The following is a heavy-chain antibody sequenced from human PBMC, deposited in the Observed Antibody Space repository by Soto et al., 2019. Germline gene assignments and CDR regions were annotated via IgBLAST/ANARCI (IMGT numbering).Heavy chain of an antibody. CDR2: IIPIFGTP. D-gene: IGHD6-13*01. Sequence: SVKVSCKASGGTFSSYAISWVRQAPGQGLEWMGGIIPIFGTPNYAQKFQGRVTITADESTSTAYMELSSLRSEDTAVYYCARTLGAARSYYYYGTDVWGQGTTVTVSS. CDR3: ARTLGAARSYYYYGTDV. J-gene: IGHJ6*02. V-gene: IGHV1-69*13. CDR1: GGTFSSYA.